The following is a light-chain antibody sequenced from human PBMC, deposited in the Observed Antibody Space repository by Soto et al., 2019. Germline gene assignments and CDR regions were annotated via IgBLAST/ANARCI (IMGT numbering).Light chain of an antibody. CDR1: QSLLHSNGYNY. J-gene: IGKJ3*01. CDR3: MQALQTSFT. V-gene: IGKV2-28*01. CDR2: LGS. Sequence: DIVMTQSPLSLPVTPGEPASISCRSSQSLLHSNGYNYLDWYLQNPGQSPQLLIYLGSNLASWVPDRFSVSGSGTDFTLKISRVEAEDVGVYYCMQALQTSFTFGPGTKVDIK.